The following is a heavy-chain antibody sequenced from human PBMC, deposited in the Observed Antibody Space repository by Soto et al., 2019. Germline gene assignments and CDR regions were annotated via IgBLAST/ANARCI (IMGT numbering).Heavy chain of an antibody. CDR2: IYYSGST. Sequence: QVQLQESGPGLVKPSQTLSLTCTVSGGSISSGGYYWSWIRQHPGKRLEWIGYIYYSGSTYYNPSLKSRVTISVDTSTNQFSLRLSSVTAADTAVYYCARGLERVTIFGVVINLSGLDVWGQGTTVTVSS. V-gene: IGHV4-31*03. D-gene: IGHD3-3*01. CDR1: GGSISSGGYY. J-gene: IGHJ6*02. CDR3: ARGLERVTIFGVVINLSGLDV.